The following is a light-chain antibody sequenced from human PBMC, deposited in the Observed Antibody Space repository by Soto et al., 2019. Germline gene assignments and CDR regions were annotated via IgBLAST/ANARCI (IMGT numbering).Light chain of an antibody. CDR3: QQFHNWPPIT. Sequence: EIVLTQSPATLSLSPGERATLSCRASQSVSSNLAWYQQKPGQAPRLLIYGASTRATGIPARFSGSGSGTEFTLTISSLQYEDFAVYYCQQFHNWPPITFGQGTRLEIK. J-gene: IGKJ5*01. V-gene: IGKV3-15*01. CDR2: GAS. CDR1: QSVSSN.